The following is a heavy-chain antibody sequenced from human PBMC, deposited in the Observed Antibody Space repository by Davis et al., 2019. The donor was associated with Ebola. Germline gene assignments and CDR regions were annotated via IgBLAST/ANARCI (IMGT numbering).Heavy chain of an antibody. CDR1: GFTFTSYS. Sequence: PGGSLRLSCTASGFTFTSYSMNWVRQAPGKGLELVSSISSSSSYIYYADSVKGRFTISRDNAKNSLYLQMNSLRAEDTAVYYCARDLTGDSIEDYYYGMDVWGQGTTVTVSS. D-gene: IGHD4-17*01. J-gene: IGHJ6*02. CDR3: ARDLTGDSIEDYYYGMDV. V-gene: IGHV3-21*01. CDR2: ISSSSSYI.